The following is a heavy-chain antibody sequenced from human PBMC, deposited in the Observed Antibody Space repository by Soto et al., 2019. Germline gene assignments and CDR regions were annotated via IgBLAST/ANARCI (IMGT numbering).Heavy chain of an antibody. V-gene: IGHV3-7*05. CDR3: VRIRGGGAYDL. Sequence: EVQLVESGGGLVQPGGSLRLSYVASGFTFTDHWMTWVRQAPGRRPEWVANIKPDGSKKYYMDSVRGRFAISRDNAKNSLSLLMNSLGPEDTAMFYCVRIRGGGAYDLWGQGTMVTVS. D-gene: IGHD3-3*01. CDR1: GFTFTDHW. J-gene: IGHJ3*01. CDR2: IKPDGSKK.